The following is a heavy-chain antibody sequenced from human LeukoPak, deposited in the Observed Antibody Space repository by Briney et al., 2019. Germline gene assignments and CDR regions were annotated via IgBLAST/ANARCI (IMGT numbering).Heavy chain of an antibody. J-gene: IGHJ4*02. CDR3: AKDKGKTGTGTIDS. V-gene: IGHV3-9*01. CDR1: GFSFNDYA. Sequence: PGRSLRLSCAASGFSFNDYAMHWVRQAPGKGLEWVSGITWNSNGIAYADSVEGRFTISRDNAKNSLYVQIDSLRPEDTAFYYCAKDKGKTGTGTIDSWGQGTLVTVSS. CDR2: ITWNSNGI. D-gene: IGHD1-1*01.